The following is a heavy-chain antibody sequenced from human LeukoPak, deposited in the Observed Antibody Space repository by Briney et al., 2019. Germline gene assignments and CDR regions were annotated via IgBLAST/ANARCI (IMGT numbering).Heavy chain of an antibody. V-gene: IGHV3-21*01. CDR2: FGTRSTSI. D-gene: IGHD3-22*01. Sequence: PGGSLRLSCTASGFTFSGYSMNWPRQAPGKGLEWVSSFGTRSTSIYHAGSVKGRFAISRDNAKNSLYLQMNSLRAEDTALYYCAREVSEGFDFWGQGTLVTVSS. J-gene: IGHJ4*02. CDR1: GFTFSGYS. CDR3: AREVSEGFDF.